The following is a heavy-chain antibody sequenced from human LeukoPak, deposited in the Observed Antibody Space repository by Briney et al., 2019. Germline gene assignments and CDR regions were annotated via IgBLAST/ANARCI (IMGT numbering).Heavy chain of an antibody. J-gene: IGHJ4*02. CDR3: ARHFESTGTTP. D-gene: IGHD1-1*01. V-gene: IGHV4-59*08. CDR2: IYYSGST. CDR1: GGSISSYY. Sequence: SETLSLTCTVSGGSISSYYWSWIRQPPGKGLEWIGYIYYSGSTNYNPSLKSRVTISVDTSKNQFSLKLSSVTAADTAVYYCARHFESTGTTPWGQGTLVTVSS.